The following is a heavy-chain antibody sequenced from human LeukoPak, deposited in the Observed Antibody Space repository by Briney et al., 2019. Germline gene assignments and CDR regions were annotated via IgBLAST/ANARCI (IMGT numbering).Heavy chain of an antibody. V-gene: IGHV3-11*04. Sequence: GGSLRLSCAASGFTFSDYYVSWIRQAPGKGLEWVAHISSSGSTIYYADSVKGRFTISRDNAKNSLYLQMNSLRAEDTAVYYCARPEKNYYDSSGYYFYWGQGTLVTVSS. CDR2: ISSSGSTI. CDR3: ARPEKNYYDSSGYYFY. J-gene: IGHJ4*02. CDR1: GFTFSDYY. D-gene: IGHD3-22*01.